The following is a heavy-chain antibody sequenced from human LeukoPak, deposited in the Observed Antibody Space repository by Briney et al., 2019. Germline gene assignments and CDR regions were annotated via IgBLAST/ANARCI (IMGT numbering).Heavy chain of an antibody. CDR2: ISSSSSYI. V-gene: IGHV3-21*01. Sequence: PGGSLRLSCAASGFTFSSYSMNWVRQAPGKGLEWVSSISSSSSYIYYADSVKGRFTISRDNAKNSLYLQMNSLRAEDTAVYYCARNLDYYDSSGYYYNDCWGQGTLVTVSS. CDR3: ARNLDYYDSSGYYYNDC. CDR1: GFTFSSYS. D-gene: IGHD3-22*01. J-gene: IGHJ4*02.